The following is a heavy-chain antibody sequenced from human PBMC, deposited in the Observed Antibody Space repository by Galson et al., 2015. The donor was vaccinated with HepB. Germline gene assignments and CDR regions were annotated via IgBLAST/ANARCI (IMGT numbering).Heavy chain of an antibody. V-gene: IGHV3-53*01. J-gene: IGHJ3*02. CDR1: GFTVSSNY. CDR3: ARVSYYDFWSGYYTGGAFDI. CDR2: IYSGGST. Sequence: SLRLSCAASGFTVSSNYMSWVRQAPGKGLEWVSVIYSGGSTYYADSVKGRFTISRDNSKNTLYLQMNSLRAEDTAVYYCARVSYYDFWSGYYTGGAFDIWGQGTMVTVSS. D-gene: IGHD3-3*01.